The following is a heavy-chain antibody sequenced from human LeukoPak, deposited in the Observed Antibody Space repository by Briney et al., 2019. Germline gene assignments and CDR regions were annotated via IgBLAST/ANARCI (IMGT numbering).Heavy chain of an antibody. D-gene: IGHD3-16*01. J-gene: IGHJ4*02. CDR2: FYYSGKT. V-gene: IGHV4-39*01. Sequence: SETLSLTCTVSGGSITSDKFYWGWIRQPPGKGLEWIGGFYYSGKTYYNPSLKSRVTISVDTSKSQFSLKLTSVTAADTAVYYCATRNLFTRGDDYWSPGTLVTVSS. CDR3: ATRNLFTRGDDY. CDR1: GGSITSDKFY.